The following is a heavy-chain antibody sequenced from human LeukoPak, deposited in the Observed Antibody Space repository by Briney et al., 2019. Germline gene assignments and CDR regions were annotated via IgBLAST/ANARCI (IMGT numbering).Heavy chain of an antibody. V-gene: IGHV3-21*01. CDR3: ARQQNIAAAGTVD. CDR2: ISSSSSYI. Sequence: GGSLRLSCAASGFTFSSYSMNWVRQAPGKGLEWVSSISSSSSYIYYADSVKGRFTISRGNAKNSLYLQMNSLRAEDTAVYYCARQQNIAAAGTVDWGQGTLVTVSS. J-gene: IGHJ4*02. CDR1: GFTFSSYS. D-gene: IGHD6-13*01.